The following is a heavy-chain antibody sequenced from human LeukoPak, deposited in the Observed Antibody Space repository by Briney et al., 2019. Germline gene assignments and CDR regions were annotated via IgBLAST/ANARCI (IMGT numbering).Heavy chain of an antibody. V-gene: IGHV3-30*03. J-gene: IGHJ4*02. Sequence: GRSLSLSCAASAFNFSYYGMHWVRQAPGKGLEWVAVISYDGSNKLEADSVRGRFTISRDNAKNSLYLQMNSLRAEDTAVYYCARDLSLYCSGGSCYSLNYWGQGTLVTVSS. CDR2: ISYDGSNK. CDR1: AFNFSYYG. D-gene: IGHD2-15*01. CDR3: ARDLSLYCSGGSCYSLNY.